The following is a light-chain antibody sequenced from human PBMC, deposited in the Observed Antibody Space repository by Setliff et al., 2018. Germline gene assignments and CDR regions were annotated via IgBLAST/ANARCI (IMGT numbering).Light chain of an antibody. Sequence: QSVLTQPPSVSGAPGQRVTISCTGSSSNIGAGYDVHWYQQLPGTAPKLLIYGNSNRPSGVSNRFSGSKSGNTASLTISGLQAEDETDYYCSSYTSSSASYVFGTGTKVTVL. CDR2: GNS. CDR1: SSNIGAGYD. V-gene: IGLV1-40*01. CDR3: SSYTSSSASYV. J-gene: IGLJ1*01.